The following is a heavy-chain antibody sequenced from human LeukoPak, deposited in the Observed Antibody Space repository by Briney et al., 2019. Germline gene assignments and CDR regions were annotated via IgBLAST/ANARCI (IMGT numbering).Heavy chain of an antibody. CDR3: ARDYGYCSSTTCFAEYFQD. V-gene: IGHV4-4*07. Sequence: SETLSLTCTVSGGSISHYYWSWIRQPAGKGLEWIGRIYASGSTNYNPSFKSRVTLSVDTSKNQFSLKLNSVTAADTAVYYCARDYGYCSSTTCFAEYFQDWGQGTLVTVSS. D-gene: IGHD2-2*01. CDR2: IYASGST. CDR1: GGSISHYY. J-gene: IGHJ1*01.